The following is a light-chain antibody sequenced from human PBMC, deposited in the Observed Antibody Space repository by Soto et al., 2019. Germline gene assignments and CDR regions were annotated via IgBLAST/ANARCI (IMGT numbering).Light chain of an antibody. CDR3: QQYSTYWT. CDR1: QKINRW. Sequence: IHMPQSPSTRSPSVRDRGTITCRASQKINRWLAWYQKKPGKAPKLLIYKASNLDSGVPSRFSGSGSGTEFTLTISSLQADDSATYYCQQYSTYWTFGQGTKVDIK. CDR2: KAS. J-gene: IGKJ1*01. V-gene: IGKV1-5*03.